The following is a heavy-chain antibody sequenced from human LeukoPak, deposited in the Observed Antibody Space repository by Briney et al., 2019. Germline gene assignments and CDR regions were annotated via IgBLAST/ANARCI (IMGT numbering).Heavy chain of an antibody. Sequence: GWSLRLSCAASGFTFSSYAMHWVRQAPGKGLEWVAVISYDGSNKYYADSVKGRFTISRDNSKNTLYLQMNSLRAEDTAVYYCARDQRWLPFDYWGQGTLVTVSS. J-gene: IGHJ4*02. D-gene: IGHD5-24*01. CDR2: ISYDGSNK. CDR1: GFTFSSYA. CDR3: ARDQRWLPFDY. V-gene: IGHV3-30-3*01.